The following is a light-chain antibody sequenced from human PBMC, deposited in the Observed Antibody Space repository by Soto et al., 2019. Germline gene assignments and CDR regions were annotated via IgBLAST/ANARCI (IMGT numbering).Light chain of an antibody. CDR2: DAS. Sequence: EIVLTQSPATLSLSPGERANLSCRASESVSSYLAWYQQKPGQAPRLLIYDASNRATGIPARFSGSGSETDFTLTISSLEPEDFAVYYCQQRSNWPPLTFGGGTKVEIK. CDR3: QQRSNWPPLT. J-gene: IGKJ4*01. CDR1: ESVSSY. V-gene: IGKV3-11*01.